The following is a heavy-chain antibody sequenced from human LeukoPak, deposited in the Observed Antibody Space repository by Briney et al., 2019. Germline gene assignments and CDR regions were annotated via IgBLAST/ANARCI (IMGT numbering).Heavy chain of an antibody. Sequence: PSETLSLTCTVSGGSISSYYWSWIRQPPGQGLEWIGYIYYSGSTNYNPSLKSRVTISVDTSKNQFSLKLSSVTAADTAVYYCAGERGYSGSFDYWGQGTLVTVSS. CDR1: GGSISSYY. CDR3: AGERGYSGSFDY. V-gene: IGHV4-59*08. CDR2: IYYSGST. D-gene: IGHD5-12*01. J-gene: IGHJ4*02.